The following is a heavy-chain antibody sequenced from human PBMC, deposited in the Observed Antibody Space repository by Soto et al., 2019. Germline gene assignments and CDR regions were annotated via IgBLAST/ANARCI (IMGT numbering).Heavy chain of an antibody. CDR3: ARERYQVISDGMDV. D-gene: IGHD2-2*01. Sequence: ASVKVSCKASGYTFTGYYIHWVREAPGQGLEWMGWINPQTGGTSYAQKFQGRVTLSMDTSINTAYLELSRLTVDDAGVYFCARERYQVISDGMDVWGQGTKVTVSS. V-gene: IGHV1-2*02. J-gene: IGHJ6*02. CDR1: GYTFTGYY. CDR2: INPQTGGT.